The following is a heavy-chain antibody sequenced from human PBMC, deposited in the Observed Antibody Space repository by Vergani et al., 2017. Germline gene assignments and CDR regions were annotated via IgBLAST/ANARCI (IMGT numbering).Heavy chain of an antibody. J-gene: IGHJ6*02. V-gene: IGHV3-21*01. CDR2: ISSSSSYI. Sequence: EVQLVESGGGLVKPGGSLRLSCAASGFTFSSYSMNWVRQAPGKGLEWVSSISSSSSYIYYADSVKGRFTISRDNAKNSLYLQMNSLRAEDTAVYYCARGEQQLVPYYYYGMDGWGQGTTVTASS. CDR1: GFTFSSYS. D-gene: IGHD6-13*01. CDR3: ARGEQQLVPYYYYGMDG.